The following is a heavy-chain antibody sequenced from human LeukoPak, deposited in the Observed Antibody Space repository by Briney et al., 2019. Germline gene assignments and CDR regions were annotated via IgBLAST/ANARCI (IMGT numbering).Heavy chain of an antibody. CDR2: LSANGANT. CDR3: AKDFRGSYDY. Sequence: PGGSLRLSCAVSGFAFSTYAMGWVRQAPGRGLEWVSELSANGANTYYADSVKGRFTISRDNSKYMLYLQMNSLRPDDTAVYYCAKDFRGSYDYWGQGALVTVSS. V-gene: IGHV3-23*01. CDR1: GFAFSTYA. D-gene: IGHD3-16*01. J-gene: IGHJ4*02.